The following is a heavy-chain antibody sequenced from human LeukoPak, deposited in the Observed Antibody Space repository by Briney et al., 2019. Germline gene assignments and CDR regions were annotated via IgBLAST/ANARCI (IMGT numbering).Heavy chain of an antibody. J-gene: IGHJ6*03. CDR3: ARNYYRSGRGYYYYYMDV. Sequence: SETLSLTCSVSGGSMSSYYWSWIRQPAGKGLEWIGRIYSSGSTNYNPSLKSRVTILVDTSKNQFSLKLSSVLAADTAVYYCARNYYRSGRGYYYYYMDVWGKGTTVTISS. CDR1: GGSMSSYY. D-gene: IGHD3-10*01. CDR2: IYSSGST. V-gene: IGHV4-4*07.